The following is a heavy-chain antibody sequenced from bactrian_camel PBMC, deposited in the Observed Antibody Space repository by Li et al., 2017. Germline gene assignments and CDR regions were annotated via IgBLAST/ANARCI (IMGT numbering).Heavy chain of an antibody. V-gene: IGHV3S40*01. CDR3: AADGAFGGYCSASSGRNFGY. J-gene: IGHJ6*01. Sequence: VQLVESGEGSVQAGGSLRLSCAASRYLFSGSFCMGWFRQAPGKLREGVAAIYRGGRTTYYPDSVKGRFTISQDNAKNTVYLQMNRLEPEDTAMYYCAADGAFGGYCSASSGRNFGYWGQGTQVTVS. D-gene: IGHD2*01. CDR2: IYRGGRTT. CDR1: RYLFSGSF.